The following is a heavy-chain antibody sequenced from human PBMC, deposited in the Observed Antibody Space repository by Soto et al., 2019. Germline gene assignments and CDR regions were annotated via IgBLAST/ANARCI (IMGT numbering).Heavy chain of an antibody. CDR1: GFTFSNAW. D-gene: IGHD3-3*01. V-gene: IGHV3-15*07. CDR3: TTDPGGPITIFGVVIIQDYYYGMDV. Sequence: GGSLRLSCAASGFTFSNAWMNWVRQAPGKGLEWVGRIKSKTDGGTTDHAAPVKGRFTISRDDSKNTLYLQMNSLKTEDTAVYYCTTDPGGPITIFGVVIIQDYYYGMDVWGQGTTVTVSS. CDR2: IKSKTDGGTT. J-gene: IGHJ6*02.